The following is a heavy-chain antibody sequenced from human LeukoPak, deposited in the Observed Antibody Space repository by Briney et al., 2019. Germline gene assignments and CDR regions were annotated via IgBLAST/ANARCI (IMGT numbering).Heavy chain of an antibody. CDR1: GFTFDDYT. CDR2: ISWDGGST. Sequence: TGGSLRLSCAASGFTFDDYTMHWVRQAPGKGLEWVSLISWDGGSTYYADSVKGRFTISRDNSKNSLYLQMNSLRTEDTALYYCAKDIVLGPGAEVGYFDYWGQGTLVTVSS. J-gene: IGHJ4*02. D-gene: IGHD1-14*01. V-gene: IGHV3-43*01. CDR3: AKDIVLGPGAEVGYFDY.